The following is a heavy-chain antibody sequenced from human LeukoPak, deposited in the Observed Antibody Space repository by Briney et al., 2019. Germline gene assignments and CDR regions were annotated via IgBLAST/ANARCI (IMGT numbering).Heavy chain of an antibody. D-gene: IGHD6-13*01. CDR2: ISAYNGNT. CDR1: GYTFTSYG. Sequence: ASVKVSCTASGYTFTSYGISWVRQAPGQGLEWMGWISAYNGNTNYAQKLQGRVTMTTDTSTSTAYMELRSLRSDDTAVYYCARDMGEPYSSSWYSPHYYYYYGMDVWGQGTTVTVSS. V-gene: IGHV1-18*01. CDR3: ARDMGEPYSSSWYSPHYYYYYGMDV. J-gene: IGHJ6*02.